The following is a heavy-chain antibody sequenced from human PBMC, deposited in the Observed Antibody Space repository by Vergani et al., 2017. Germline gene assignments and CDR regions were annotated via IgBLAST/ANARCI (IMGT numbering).Heavy chain of an antibody. CDR2: INHSGST. V-gene: IGHV4-34*01. Sequence: QVQLQQWGAGLLKPSETLSLTCAVYGGSFSGYYWSWIRQPPGKGLEWIGEINHSGSTNYNPSLKSRVTISVDTSKNQSSLKLSSVTAADTAVYYCAREQWLVSYWYFDLWGRGTLVTVSS. D-gene: IGHD6-19*01. CDR3: AREQWLVSYWYFDL. CDR1: GGSFSGYY. J-gene: IGHJ2*01.